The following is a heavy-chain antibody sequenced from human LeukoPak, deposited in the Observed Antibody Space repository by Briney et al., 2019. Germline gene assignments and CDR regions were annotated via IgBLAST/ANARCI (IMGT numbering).Heavy chain of an antibody. CDR2: IIPILGIA. V-gene: IGHV1-69*04. D-gene: IGHD3-22*01. Sequence: VKVSCKASGGTFSSYTISWVRQAPGQGLEWMGRIIPILGIANYAQKFQGRVTITADKSTSTAYMELSSLRSEDTAVYYCARDLGYYDSGGYWSYWGQGTLVTVSS. CDR1: GGTFSSYT. CDR3: ARDLGYYDSGGYWSY. J-gene: IGHJ4*02.